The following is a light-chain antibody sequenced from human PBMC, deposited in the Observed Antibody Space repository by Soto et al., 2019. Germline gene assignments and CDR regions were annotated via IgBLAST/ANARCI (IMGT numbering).Light chain of an antibody. CDR2: GNS. V-gene: IGLV1-40*01. J-gene: IGLJ1*01. CDR1: SSNIGAHYD. CDR3: QSYDNSLSGSYV. Sequence: QAVVTQPPSVSGAPGQRVTISCTGTSSNIGAHYDVHWYQHVPGTAPKLLIYGNSNRPSGVPDRFSGSKSGTSASLAITGLQAEDEADYYCQSYDNSLSGSYVFGTGTKVTVL.